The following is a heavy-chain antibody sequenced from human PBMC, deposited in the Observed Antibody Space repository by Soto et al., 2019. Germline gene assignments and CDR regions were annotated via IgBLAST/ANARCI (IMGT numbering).Heavy chain of an antibody. J-gene: IGHJ4*02. CDR2: ISGSGGST. CDR3: AKVTFSSSWSQGLDY. Sequence: PGVSLRLSCAACGFCFCRCSLCWVHQAPGKGLEWVSAISGSGGSTYYADSVKGRFTISRDNSKNTLYLQMNSLRAEDTAVYYWAKVTFSSSWSQGLDYWGQGTLVTVS. V-gene: IGHV3-23*01. CDR1: GFCFCRCS. D-gene: IGHD6-13*01.